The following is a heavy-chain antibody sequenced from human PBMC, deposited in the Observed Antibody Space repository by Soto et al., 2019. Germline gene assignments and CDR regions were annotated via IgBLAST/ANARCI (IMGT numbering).Heavy chain of an antibody. CDR3: ARDGSGGARGWFHP. CDR1: GYTFIRYG. Sequence: QVQLVESGGGVVQPGMSLRLSCAASGYTFIRYGMHWVRQAPGKGLEWVAVIWYDGSNKYYADSVKGRFTISRDNSKNTVFRKMDSLSVGDTALYYCARDGSGGARGWFHPRGQGTLVSVST. J-gene: IGHJ5*02. D-gene: IGHD3-10*01. V-gene: IGHV3-33*01. CDR2: IWYDGSNK.